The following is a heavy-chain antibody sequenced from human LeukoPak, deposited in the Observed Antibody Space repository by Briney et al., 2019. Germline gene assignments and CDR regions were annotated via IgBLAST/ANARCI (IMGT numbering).Heavy chain of an antibody. CDR2: TKEDGSER. Sequence: PGGSLRLSCAASGSDYWMSWVRQPPGKGLEWVANTKEDGSERYYVDAVKGRFTTSRDNAKNSIYLQMNSLRAEDTAVYYCARQFGGFDYWGQGTLVTVSS. V-gene: IGHV3-7*01. J-gene: IGHJ4*02. CDR3: ARQFGGFDY. D-gene: IGHD3-10*01. CDR1: GSDYW.